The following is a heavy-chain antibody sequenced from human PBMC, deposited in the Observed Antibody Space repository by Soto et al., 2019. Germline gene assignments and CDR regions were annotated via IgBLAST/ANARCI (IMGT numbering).Heavy chain of an antibody. J-gene: IGHJ4*02. Sequence: ASVKVSCKASGYTFTSYGISWVRQAPGQGLEWMGWISANNGNTNYAQKLQGRVTMTTDTSTSTAYMELRSLRSDDTAVYYCARDRPYYYDSDAFDYWGQGTLVTVSS. CDR1: GYTFTSYG. D-gene: IGHD3-10*01. CDR2: ISANNGNT. V-gene: IGHV1-18*01. CDR3: ARDRPYYYDSDAFDY.